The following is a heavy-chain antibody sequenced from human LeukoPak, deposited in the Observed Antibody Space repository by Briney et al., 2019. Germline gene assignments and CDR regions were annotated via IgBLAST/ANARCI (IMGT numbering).Heavy chain of an antibody. CDR2: INSYKSIT. J-gene: IGHJ4*02. CDR1: GFTFSSYW. D-gene: IGHD1-26*01. Sequence: PGGSLRLSCAASGFTFSSYWMHWVRQAPGKGLVWVSRINSYKSITTYADSVKGRFTISRDNAKNTLYLQMNSLRAEDTAVYYCASGRSYDYFDYWGQGALVTVSS. CDR3: ASGRSYDYFDY. V-gene: IGHV3-74*01.